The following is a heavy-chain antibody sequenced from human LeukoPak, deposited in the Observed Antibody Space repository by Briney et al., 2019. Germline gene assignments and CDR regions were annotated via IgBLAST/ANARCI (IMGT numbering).Heavy chain of an antibody. D-gene: IGHD3-22*01. CDR1: GYTFTSYG. CDR2: ISACNGNT. Sequence: ASVKVSCKASGYTFTSYGISWVRQAPGQGLEWMGWISACNGNTNYAQKLQGRVTMTTDTSTSTAYMELRSLRSDDTAVYYCARVGGYYDSSGYYGPNWFDPWGQGTLVTVSS. CDR3: ARVGGYYDSSGYYGPNWFDP. V-gene: IGHV1-18*01. J-gene: IGHJ5*02.